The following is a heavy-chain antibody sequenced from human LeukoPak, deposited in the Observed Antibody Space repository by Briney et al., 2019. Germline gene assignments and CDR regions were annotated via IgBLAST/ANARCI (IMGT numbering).Heavy chain of an antibody. CDR1: GFIFNKHA. V-gene: IGHV3-23*01. Sequence: GGSLRLSCAASGFIFNKHAMSWVRQAPGRGLEWVSGLSGSGSSTDYADSVKGRFTVSRDNSKNTLFLQMNSLRAEDTAIYYCAKERDYGPADYWGQGTLVTVSS. D-gene: IGHD4/OR15-4a*01. CDR2: LSGSGSST. CDR3: AKERDYGPADY. J-gene: IGHJ4*02.